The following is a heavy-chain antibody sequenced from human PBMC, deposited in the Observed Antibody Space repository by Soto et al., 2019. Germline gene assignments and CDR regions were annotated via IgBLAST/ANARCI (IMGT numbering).Heavy chain of an antibody. D-gene: IGHD2-21*02. J-gene: IGHJ5*02. CDR3: ARDLNIYPFVVVTADTGDNWFDP. V-gene: IGHV1-46*01. Sequence: SEEVSVKASCYTFTSYYMHWVRQAPVQGLEWMGIINPSGGSTSYAQKFQGRVTMTRDTSTSTVYMELSSLRSEDTAVYYCARDLNIYPFVVVTADTGDNWFDPWGQGTMVTVSS. CDR2: INPSGGST. CDR1: CYTFTSYY.